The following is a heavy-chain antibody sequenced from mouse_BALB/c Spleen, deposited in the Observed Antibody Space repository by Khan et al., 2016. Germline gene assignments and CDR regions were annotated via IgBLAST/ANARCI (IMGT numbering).Heavy chain of an antibody. J-gene: IGHJ3*01. D-gene: IGHD1-2*01. CDR2: ISHSGDS. Sequence: EVQLQESGPSLAKPSQTLSLTCSVTSDSITSGHWNWIRKFPGNKFDFMGYISHSGDSYYNPSLKSRISITRDTSKNQYYLQLNSVTTEDTATYYCATWDYYGSAFAYWGQGTLVTVSA. V-gene: IGHV3-8*02. CDR3: ATWDYYGSAFAY. CDR1: SDSITSGH.